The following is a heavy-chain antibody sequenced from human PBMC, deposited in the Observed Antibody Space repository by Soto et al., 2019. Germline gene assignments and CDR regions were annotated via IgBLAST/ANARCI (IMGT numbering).Heavy chain of an antibody. J-gene: IGHJ4*02. CDR1: VGSISSGDYY. Sequence: SETLSLTCTVSVGSISSGDYYWSWIRQPPGKGLAWIGYIYYSGSTYYNPSLKSRVTISVDTSKNQFSLKLSSVTAADTAVYYCARDGYSYGRGMLDYWGQGTLVTVSS. CDR2: IYYSGST. V-gene: IGHV4-30-4*01. D-gene: IGHD5-18*01. CDR3: ARDGYSYGRGMLDY.